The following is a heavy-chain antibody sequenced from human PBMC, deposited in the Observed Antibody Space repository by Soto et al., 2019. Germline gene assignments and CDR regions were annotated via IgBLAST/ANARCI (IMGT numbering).Heavy chain of an antibody. J-gene: IGHJ5*02. Sequence: SVTLYLTCSVSDDSINSDKYYWGWIRQPPGKGLEWIGRINYRGSTNYNPSLQSRVTISVDKSKSQFSLKLSSVTAADTAVYYCASRRVIAAAGKNNWFDPWGQGTPVTVSS. CDR3: ASRRVIAAAGKNNWFDP. CDR1: DDSINSDKYY. CDR2: INYRGST. D-gene: IGHD6-13*01. V-gene: IGHV4-39*07.